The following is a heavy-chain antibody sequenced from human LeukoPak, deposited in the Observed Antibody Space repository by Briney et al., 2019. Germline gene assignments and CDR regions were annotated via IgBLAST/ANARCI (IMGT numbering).Heavy chain of an antibody. CDR1: GGSISSGDYY. CDR3: ARDRINIVVVTATDYYYYYGMDV. CDR2: IYYSGST. J-gene: IGHJ6*02. V-gene: IGHV4-30-4*01. D-gene: IGHD2-21*02. Sequence: PSETLSLTCTVSGGSISSGDYYWSWIRQPPGKGLEWIGYIYYSGSTYYNPSLKSRVTISVDTSKNQFSLKLSSVTAADTAVYYCARDRINIVVVTATDYYYYYGMDVWGQGTTVTVSS.